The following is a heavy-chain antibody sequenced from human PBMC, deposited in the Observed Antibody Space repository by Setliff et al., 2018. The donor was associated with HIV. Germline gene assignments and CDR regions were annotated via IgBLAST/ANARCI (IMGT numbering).Heavy chain of an antibody. J-gene: IGHJ4*02. CDR2: IYHSGST. Sequence: ASETLSLTCAVSGFSISTNYYWGWIRQPPGKGLDWIGSIYHSGSTYYNPSLKSRVTISVDASRNQFSLRLPSVTAADTAVYYCAGITVVTPYYFDYWGQGTLVTVSS. V-gene: IGHV4-38-2*01. CDR1: GFSISTNYY. D-gene: IGHD2-21*02. CDR3: AGITVVTPYYFDY.